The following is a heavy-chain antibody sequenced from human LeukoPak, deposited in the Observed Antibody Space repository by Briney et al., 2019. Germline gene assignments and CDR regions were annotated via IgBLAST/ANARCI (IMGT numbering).Heavy chain of an antibody. Sequence: PGRSLRLSCAASGFTFSSYSMNWVRQAPGKGLEWVSSISSSSSYIYYADSVKGRFTISRDNAKNSLYLQMNSLRAEDTAVYYCARGEGRWLQFSPTDYWGQGTLVTVSS. V-gene: IGHV3-21*01. J-gene: IGHJ4*02. D-gene: IGHD5-12*01. CDR3: ARGEGRWLQFSPTDY. CDR1: GFTFSSYS. CDR2: ISSSSSYI.